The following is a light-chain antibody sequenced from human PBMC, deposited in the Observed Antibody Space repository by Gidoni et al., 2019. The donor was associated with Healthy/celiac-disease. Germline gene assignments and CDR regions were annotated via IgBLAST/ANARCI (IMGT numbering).Light chain of an antibody. CDR3: QVWDSSSDHPWV. V-gene: IGLV3-21*04. CDR2: YDS. CDR1: NIGSKS. Sequence: SHVLTPPPSVSVAPGKTASITCGGNNIGSKSVHLYQQKPGQAPVLVIYYDSDRPSGIPERFSGSNSGNTATLTISRVEAGDEADYYCQVWDSSSDHPWVFGTGTKVTVL. J-gene: IGLJ1*01.